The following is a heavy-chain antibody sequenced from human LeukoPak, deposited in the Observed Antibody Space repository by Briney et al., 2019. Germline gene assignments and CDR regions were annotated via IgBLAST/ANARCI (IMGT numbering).Heavy chain of an antibody. CDR3: ARENDYGDYYYGMDV. CDR1: GGSISSYY. D-gene: IGHD4-17*01. J-gene: IGHJ6*02. Sequence: SETLSLTCTVSGGSISSYYWSWIRQPPGKGLEWIGYIYYSGSTNYNPSLKSRVTISVGTSKNQFSLKLSSVTAADTAVYYCARENDYGDYYYGMDVWGQGTTVTVSS. CDR2: IYYSGST. V-gene: IGHV4-59*01.